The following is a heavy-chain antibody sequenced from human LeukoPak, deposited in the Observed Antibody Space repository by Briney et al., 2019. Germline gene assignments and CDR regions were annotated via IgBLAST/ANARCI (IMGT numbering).Heavy chain of an antibody. CDR3: ARETPRITMVRGVIVLGAFDI. CDR2: IYYSGST. V-gene: IGHV4-61*08. D-gene: IGHD3-10*01. Sequence: SETLSLTCNVSRGSISSGGHYWSWIRQPPGKGLEWIGYIYYSGSTNYNPSLKSRVTISVDTSKNQFSLKLSSVTAADTAVYYCARETPRITMVRGVIVLGAFDIWGQGTMVTVSS. J-gene: IGHJ3*02. CDR1: RGSISSGGHY.